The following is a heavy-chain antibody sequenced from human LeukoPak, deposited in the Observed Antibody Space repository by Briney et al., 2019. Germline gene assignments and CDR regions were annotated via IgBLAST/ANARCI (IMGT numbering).Heavy chain of an antibody. CDR2: ITHTGGDS. CDR3: GKDKTTYNWWEVIES. Sequence: PGGSLRLSCVASGFTFSSYAMIWVRPAPAKGLEWVALITHTGGDSYYADSVKGRFAISRDNSKNTLYLEMNDLRAEDTALYFCGKDKTTYNWWEVIESWGQGAFVTVSS. V-gene: IGHV3-23*01. D-gene: IGHD1-1*01. CDR1: GFTFSSYA. J-gene: IGHJ4*02.